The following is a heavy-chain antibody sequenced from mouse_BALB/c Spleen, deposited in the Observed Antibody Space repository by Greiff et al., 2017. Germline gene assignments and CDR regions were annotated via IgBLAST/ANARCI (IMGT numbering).Heavy chain of an antibody. V-gene: IGHV1-7*01. CDR1: GYTFTSYW. CDR3: ARDPWFAQ. CDR2: INPSTGYT. Sequence: QVQLQQSGAELAKPGASVKMSCKASGYTFTSYWMHWVKQRPGQGLEWIGYINPSTGYTEYNQKFKDKATLTADKSSSTAYMQLSSLTSEDSAVYYCARDPWFAQGGQGTLVTVSA. J-gene: IGHJ3*01.